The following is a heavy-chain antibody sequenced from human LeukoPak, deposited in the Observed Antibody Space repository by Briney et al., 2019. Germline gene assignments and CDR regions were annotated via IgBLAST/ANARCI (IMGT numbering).Heavy chain of an antibody. CDR2: INHSGST. CDR1: GGSFSGYY. Sequence: SETLSLTCAVYGGSFSGYYWSWIRQPPGKGLEWIGEINHSGSTNYNPSLKSRVTISVDTSKNQFSLKLSSVTAADTAVYYCARDSGGQQLAKLKVKQTRLNWFDPWGQGTLVTLSS. V-gene: IGHV4-34*01. D-gene: IGHD6-13*01. CDR3: ARDSGGQQLAKLKVKQTRLNWFDP. J-gene: IGHJ5*02.